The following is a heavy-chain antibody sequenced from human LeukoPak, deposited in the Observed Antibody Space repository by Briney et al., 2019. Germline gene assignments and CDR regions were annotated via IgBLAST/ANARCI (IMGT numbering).Heavy chain of an antibody. Sequence: GGSLRLSCAASGFTFSSYSMNWVRQAPGKGLEWVSSISSSSSYIYYADSVKGRFTISRDNAKNSLYLQTNSLRAEDTAVYYCAAEKIVGAVFDYWGQGTLVTVSS. D-gene: IGHD1-26*01. CDR1: GFTFSSYS. V-gene: IGHV3-21*01. CDR3: AAEKIVGAVFDY. J-gene: IGHJ4*02. CDR2: ISSSSSYI.